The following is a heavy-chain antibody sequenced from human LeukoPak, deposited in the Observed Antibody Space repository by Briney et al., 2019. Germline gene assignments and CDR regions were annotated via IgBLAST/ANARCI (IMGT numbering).Heavy chain of an antibody. CDR1: GFTFSSYG. CDR3: ARAPVHYYDSSDYYYVGESYFDC. J-gene: IGHJ4*02. D-gene: IGHD3-22*01. CDR2: ISYDGSNK. Sequence: GGSLRLSCAASGFTFSSYGMHWVRQAPGKGLEWVAVISYDGSNKYYADSVKGRFTISRDNAKNSLYLQMKSLRAEDTAVYYCARAPVHYYDSSDYYYVGESYFDCWGQGTLVTVSS. V-gene: IGHV3-30*03.